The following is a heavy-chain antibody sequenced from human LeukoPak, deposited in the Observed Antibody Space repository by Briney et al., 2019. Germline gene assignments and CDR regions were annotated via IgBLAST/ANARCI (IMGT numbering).Heavy chain of an antibody. D-gene: IGHD2-15*01. CDR3: ARHERDIVVVVAATSYFDY. Sequence: GGSLGLSCAASGFTFSSYWMSWVRQAPGKGLEWVANIKQDGSEKYYVDSVKGRFTISRDNAKNSLYLQMNSLRAEDTAVYYCARHERDIVVVVAATSYFDYWGQGTLVTVSS. CDR1: GFTFSSYW. CDR2: IKQDGSEK. V-gene: IGHV3-7*01. J-gene: IGHJ4*02.